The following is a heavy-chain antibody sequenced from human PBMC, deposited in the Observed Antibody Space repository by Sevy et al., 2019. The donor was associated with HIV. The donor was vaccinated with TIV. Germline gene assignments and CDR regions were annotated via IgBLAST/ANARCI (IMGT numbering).Heavy chain of an antibody. CDR3: ARDQAPIAAAGTYYYYGMDV. CDR2: GYYCGSS. Sequence: SETLSLTCTVSGGSISSGYCSWIWLPPGKGLEWMGNGYYCGSSNYNHSLKSRVTISVDTSKNQFSLKLSSVTAADTAVYYCARDQAPIAAAGTYYYYGMDVWGQGTTVTVSS. J-gene: IGHJ6*02. CDR1: GGSISSGY. D-gene: IGHD6-13*01. V-gene: IGHV4-59*13.